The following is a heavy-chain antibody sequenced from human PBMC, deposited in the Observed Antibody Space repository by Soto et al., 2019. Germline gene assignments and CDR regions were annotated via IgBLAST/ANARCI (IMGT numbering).Heavy chain of an antibody. V-gene: IGHV3-23*01. CDR3: AKAPISLDGSGYYFAPFDY. J-gene: IGHJ4*01. CDR2: LSGSGSGS. D-gene: IGHD3-22*01. Sequence: DVQLLESGGALVQLGGSLRLSCAASGFTFSRYAMNWVRQAPGKGLEWVSTLSGSGSGSYYPDSLRGRFTISRDNSKNTLYLQMNHLRAEDTAVYYCAKAPISLDGSGYYFAPFDYWGHGTRVTVSS. CDR1: GFTFSRYA.